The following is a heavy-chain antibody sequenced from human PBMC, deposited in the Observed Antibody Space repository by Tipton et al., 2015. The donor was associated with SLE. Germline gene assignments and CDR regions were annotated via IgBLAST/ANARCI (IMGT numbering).Heavy chain of an antibody. V-gene: IGHV3-21*01. D-gene: IGHD6-19*01. Sequence: SLRLSCAASGFTFSSYIMNWVRQAPGKGLEWVSSISSSSSYIYYADSVKGRFTISRDNAKNSLYLQMNSLRAEDTAVYYCARGIPLPYLAVPGSDYWGQGTLVTVSS. CDR2: ISSSSSYI. J-gene: IGHJ4*02. CDR3: ARGIPLPYLAVPGSDY. CDR1: GFTFSSYI.